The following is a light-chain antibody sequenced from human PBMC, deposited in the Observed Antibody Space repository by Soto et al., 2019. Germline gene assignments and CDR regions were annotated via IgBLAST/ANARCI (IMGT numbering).Light chain of an antibody. Sequence: EIVLTQSPGTLSLSPVERATLSCMASQSVTSTYLAWYQQKPGQAPRLLIYGASSRATGIPDRFSGSGSGTDFTLTISRLEPEDFAVYYCQQYGSSGRTFGQGTKVDI. CDR1: QSVTSTY. CDR3: QQYGSSGRT. J-gene: IGKJ1*01. CDR2: GAS. V-gene: IGKV3-20*01.